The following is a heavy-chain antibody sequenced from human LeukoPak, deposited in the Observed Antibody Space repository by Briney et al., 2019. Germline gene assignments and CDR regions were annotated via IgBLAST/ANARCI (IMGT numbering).Heavy chain of an antibody. CDR2: INEDGSTT. CDR3: VRDLGGRSGH. CDR1: GFTFNNYW. J-gene: IGHJ4*02. Sequence: GGSLRLSCAVSGFTFNNYWMSWVRQAPGKGLVWVSRINEDGSTTNYADSVKGRSTIFRDNAKNTLYLQMNSLRAEDTAVYYCVRDLGGRSGHWGQGTLVTVSS. D-gene: IGHD1-26*01. V-gene: IGHV3-74*01.